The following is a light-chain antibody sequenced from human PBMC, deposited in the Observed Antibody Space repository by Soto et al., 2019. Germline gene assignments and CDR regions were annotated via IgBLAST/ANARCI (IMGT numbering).Light chain of an antibody. J-gene: IGKJ1*01. Sequence: DIQMAQSPATLSGSVGDVVTIPCRASQTISSWLAWYQQKPGKAPKLLIYKASTLKSGVPSRFSGSGSGTEFTLTISSLQPDEFATYYCQQYDSYRTFGQGTKVDIK. CDR1: QTISSW. V-gene: IGKV1-5*03. CDR3: QQYDSYRT. CDR2: KAS.